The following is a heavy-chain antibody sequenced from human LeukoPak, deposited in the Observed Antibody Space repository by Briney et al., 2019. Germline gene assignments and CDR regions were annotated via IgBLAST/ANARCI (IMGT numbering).Heavy chain of an antibody. V-gene: IGHV4-34*01. D-gene: IGHD6-13*01. Sequence: SSETLSLTCAVYGGSFSGYYWSWIRQPPGKGLEWIGEINHSGSTNYNPSLKSRVTISVDTSKNQFSLKLSSVTAADTAVYYCARGYSSSWYLYYYYYYMDVWGKGTTVTVSS. CDR2: INHSGST. CDR1: GGSFSGYY. J-gene: IGHJ6*03. CDR3: ARGYSSSWYLYYYYYYMDV.